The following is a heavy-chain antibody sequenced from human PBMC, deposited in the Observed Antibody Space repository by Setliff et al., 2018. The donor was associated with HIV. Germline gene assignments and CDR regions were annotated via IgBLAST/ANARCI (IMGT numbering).Heavy chain of an antibody. J-gene: IGHJ6*02. Sequence: SVKVSCNASGGSFSSDGISWVRQAPGQGLEWMGGIIPVFATINYAQKFQGRVTITSDEPTSTAYLEVASLRSDDTAVYFCARGTSRLRSRTYYDGLDVWGQGTTVTVSS. CDR1: GGSFSSDG. D-gene: IGHD4-17*01. CDR2: IIPVFATI. V-gene: IGHV1-69*13. CDR3: ARGTSRLRSRTYYDGLDV.